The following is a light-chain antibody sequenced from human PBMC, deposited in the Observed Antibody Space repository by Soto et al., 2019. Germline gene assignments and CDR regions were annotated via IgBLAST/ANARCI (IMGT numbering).Light chain of an antibody. J-gene: IGKJ5*01. CDR3: QHRSIWPVS. V-gene: IGKV3-11*01. Sequence: ELVLTQSPATLSLSPGERATLSCRASQSVNSYLAWYQQKPGLAPRLLIYDASSRATGIPARFSGSGSGTDFTLTISSLEPEDFAVYYCQHRSIWPVSFGQGTRLEIK. CDR1: QSVNSY. CDR2: DAS.